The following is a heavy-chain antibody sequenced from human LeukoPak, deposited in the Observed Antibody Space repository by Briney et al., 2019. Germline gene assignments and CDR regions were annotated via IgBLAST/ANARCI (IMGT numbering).Heavy chain of an antibody. Sequence: ASVKVSCKASGYTFTGYYMHWVRQAPGQGLEWMGWINPNSGGTNYALKFQGRVTMTRDTSISTAYMELSRLRSDDTAVYYCARGNYYDIITPLRTWGQGTLVTVSS. CDR1: GYTFTGYY. V-gene: IGHV1-2*02. CDR2: INPNSGGT. J-gene: IGHJ4*02. CDR3: ARGNYYDIITPLRT. D-gene: IGHD3-9*01.